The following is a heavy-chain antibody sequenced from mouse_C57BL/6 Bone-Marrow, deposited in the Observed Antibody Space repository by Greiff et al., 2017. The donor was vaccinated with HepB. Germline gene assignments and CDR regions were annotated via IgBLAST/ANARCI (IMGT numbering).Heavy chain of an antibody. CDR1: GYTFTSYG. CDR2: IYPRSGNT. V-gene: IGHV1-81*01. Sequence: VQLQQSGAELARPGASVKLSCKASGYTFTSYGISWVKQRTGQGLEWIGEIYPRSGNTYYNEKFKGKATLTADKSSSTAYMELRSLTSEDSAVYFCAGRLYLAWFAYWGQGTRVTVSA. D-gene: IGHD2-1*01. J-gene: IGHJ3*01. CDR3: AGRLYLAWFAY.